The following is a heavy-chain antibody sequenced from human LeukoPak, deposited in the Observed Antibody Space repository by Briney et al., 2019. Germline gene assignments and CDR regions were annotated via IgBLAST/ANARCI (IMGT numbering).Heavy chain of an antibody. CDR2: IIPIFGTA. CDR1: GGTFSSYA. Sequence: SVKVSCKASGGTFSSYAISWVRQAPGQGLEWMGGIIPIFGTANYAQKFQGRVTITADESTSTAYMELSSLRSEDTAVYYCAREEEYYYDSSGYYPLDCWGQGTLVTVSS. D-gene: IGHD3-22*01. CDR3: AREEEYYYDSSGYYPLDC. J-gene: IGHJ4*02. V-gene: IGHV1-69*01.